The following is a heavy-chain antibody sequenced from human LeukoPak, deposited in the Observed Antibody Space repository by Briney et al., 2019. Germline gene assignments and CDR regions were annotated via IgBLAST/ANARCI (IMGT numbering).Heavy chain of an antibody. CDR3: AREESGSGWISFDY. CDR1: GYTFTSYG. CDR2: ISAYNGNT. D-gene: IGHD6-19*01. V-gene: IGHV1-18*01. J-gene: IGHJ4*02. Sequence: ASVKVSCKASGYTFTSYGISWVRQAPGQGLEWMGWISAYNGNTNYAQKLQGRVTMTTDTSTSTAYMELRSLRSDDTDVYYCAREESGSGWISFDYWGQGTLVTVSS.